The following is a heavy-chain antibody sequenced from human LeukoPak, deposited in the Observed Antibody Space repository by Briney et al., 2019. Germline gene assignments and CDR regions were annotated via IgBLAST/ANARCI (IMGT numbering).Heavy chain of an antibody. D-gene: IGHD6-19*01. J-gene: IGHJ4*02. Sequence: PGGSLRLSCAASGFTFSSYAMSWVRQAPGKGLEWVSTVSISGGTTYYADSVKGRFTISRDNSKNTLYLQMNSLRAEDTAVYYCARRSGIAVAGAFDYWGQGTLVTVSS. V-gene: IGHV3-23*01. CDR2: VSISGGTT. CDR1: GFTFSSYA. CDR3: ARRSGIAVAGAFDY.